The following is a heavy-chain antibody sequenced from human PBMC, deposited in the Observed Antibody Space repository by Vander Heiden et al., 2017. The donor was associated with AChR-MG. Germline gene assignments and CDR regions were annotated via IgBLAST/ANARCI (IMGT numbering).Heavy chain of an antibody. CDR3: ARDPGIAVAGTASDAFDI. D-gene: IGHD6-19*01. V-gene: IGHV3-53*02. CDR2: IYSGGST. J-gene: IGHJ3*02. CDR1: GFTASRNY. Sequence: EVQLVETGGGLIQPGGSLRLPCAASGFTASRNYMSWVRQAPGKGLEWVSVIYSGGSTYYADSVKGRFTISRDNSKNTLYLQMNSLRAEDTAVYYCARDPGIAVAGTASDAFDIWGQGTMVTVSS.